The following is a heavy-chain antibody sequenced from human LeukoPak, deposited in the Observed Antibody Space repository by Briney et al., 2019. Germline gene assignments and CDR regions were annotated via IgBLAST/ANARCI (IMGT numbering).Heavy chain of an antibody. CDR1: GFIFSSYE. Sequence: GGSLRLSCAASGFIFSSYEMNWVRQAPGQGLEWVSYISSSGSTIYYADSVKGRFTISRDNAKNSLYLQMNSLRAEDTAVYYCAELGITMIGGVWGKGTTVTISS. V-gene: IGHV3-48*03. J-gene: IGHJ6*04. CDR3: AELGITMIGGV. D-gene: IGHD3-10*02. CDR2: ISSSGSTI.